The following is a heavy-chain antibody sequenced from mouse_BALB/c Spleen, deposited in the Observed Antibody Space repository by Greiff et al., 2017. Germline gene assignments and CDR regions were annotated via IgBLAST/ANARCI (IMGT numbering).Heavy chain of an antibody. D-gene: IGHD1-1*01. Sequence: EVQGVESGGGLVQPGGSLKLSCAASGFTFSSYTMSWVRQTPEKRLEWVAYISNGGGSTYYPDTVKGRFTISRDNAKNTLYLQMSSLKSEDTAMYYCARHRNGSRAYYFDYWGQGTTLTVSS. J-gene: IGHJ2*01. CDR1: GFTFSSYT. CDR2: ISNGGGST. V-gene: IGHV5-12-2*01. CDR3: ARHRNGSRAYYFDY.